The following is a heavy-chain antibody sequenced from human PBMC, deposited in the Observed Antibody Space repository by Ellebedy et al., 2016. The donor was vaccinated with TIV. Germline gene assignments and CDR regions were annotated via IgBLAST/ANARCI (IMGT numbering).Heavy chain of an antibody. Sequence: GESLKISXKGSGYIFRSYWIGWVRQMPGKSLEWMGIIYPGDSDTRYSPSFQGQVTISADKSISTAYLQWSSLKASDTAMYYCARQGDYDFDYWGQGTLVTVSS. J-gene: IGHJ4*02. CDR3: ARQGDYDFDY. CDR1: GYIFRSYW. V-gene: IGHV5-51*01. CDR2: IYPGDSDT. D-gene: IGHD3-3*01.